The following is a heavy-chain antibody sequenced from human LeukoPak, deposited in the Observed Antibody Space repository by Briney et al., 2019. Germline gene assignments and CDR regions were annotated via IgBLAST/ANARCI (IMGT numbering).Heavy chain of an antibody. V-gene: IGHV1-2*02. Sequence: ASVKVSCKASGYTFTGYYMHWVRRAPGQGLEWMGWINPNSGGTNYAQKLQGRVTMTTDTSTSTAYMELRSLRSDDTAVYYCARDGRLYGSGSPAHFDYWGQGTLVTVSS. CDR1: GYTFTGYY. CDR3: ARDGRLYGSGSPAHFDY. CDR2: INPNSGGT. J-gene: IGHJ4*02. D-gene: IGHD3-10*01.